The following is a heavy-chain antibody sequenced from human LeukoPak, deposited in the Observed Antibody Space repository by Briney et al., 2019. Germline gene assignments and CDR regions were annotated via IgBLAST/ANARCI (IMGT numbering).Heavy chain of an antibody. D-gene: IGHD5-24*01. J-gene: IGHJ4*02. CDR2: INHSGST. Sequence: SETLSLTCAVYGGSFSGYYWSWIRHPPGKGLEWIGEINHSGSTNYNPSLKSRVTISVDTSKNQFSLKLSSVTAADTAVYYCARVSPWLQTLPDWGQGTLVTVSS. CDR1: GGSFSGYY. CDR3: ARVSPWLQTLPD. V-gene: IGHV4-34*01.